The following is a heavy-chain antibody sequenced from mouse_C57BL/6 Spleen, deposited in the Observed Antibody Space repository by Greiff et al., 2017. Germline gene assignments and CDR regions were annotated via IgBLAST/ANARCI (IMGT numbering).Heavy chain of an antibody. CDR3: ARRYEGARDY. V-gene: IGHV1-9*01. Sequence: VQLQQSGAELMKPGASVTLSCTATGYTFTGYWIEWVKQRPGHGLEWLGELLPGSGSTTYNEKFQGQATFTADTTTNTVYMQLSSLTTEDSDIYYCARRYEGARDYWGQGTSVTVSS. CDR1: GYTFTGYW. D-gene: IGHD2-14*01. J-gene: IGHJ4*01. CDR2: LLPGSGST.